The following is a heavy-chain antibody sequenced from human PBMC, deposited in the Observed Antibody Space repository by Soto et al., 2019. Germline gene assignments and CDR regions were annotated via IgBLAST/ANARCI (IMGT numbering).Heavy chain of an antibody. CDR1: GGSISSGGYY. J-gene: IGHJ4*02. D-gene: IGHD1-1*01. Sequence: QVQLQESGPGLVKPSQTLSLTCTVSGGSISSGGYYWSWIRQHPGKGREWIGYIYYSGSTYYNPSLKIRVTISVDTSKNQFSLKLSSVTAAATAVYYCARWPQLEPRFDYWGQGTLVTVSS. CDR3: ARWPQLEPRFDY. V-gene: IGHV4-31*03. CDR2: IYYSGST.